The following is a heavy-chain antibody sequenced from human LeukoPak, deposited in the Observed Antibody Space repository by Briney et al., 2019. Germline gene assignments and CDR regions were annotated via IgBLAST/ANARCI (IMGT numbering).Heavy chain of an antibody. J-gene: IGHJ4*02. CDR3: ARVEVRRDGSG. D-gene: IGHD5-24*01. V-gene: IGHV3-7*03. CDR1: GFTFSSYG. CDR2: IKLDVSET. Sequence: GGSLRLSCAASGFTFSSYGMHWVRQAPGKGLEWVANIKLDVSETYYVDSVRGRFTISRDNTKNSLYLQMNSLRAEDTAVYYCARVEVRRDGSGWGQGTLVTVSS.